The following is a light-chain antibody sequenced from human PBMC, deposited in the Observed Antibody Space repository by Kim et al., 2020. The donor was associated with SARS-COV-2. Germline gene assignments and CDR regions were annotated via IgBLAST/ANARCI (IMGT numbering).Light chain of an antibody. J-gene: IGKJ3*01. V-gene: IGKV1-39*01. CDR1: QSISSH. CDR3: QQSYITPFT. CDR2: AAS. Sequence: DIQMTQSQSSLSASVGDGVTITCRTTQSISSHLNWYQQKPGRDPKLLISAASTLQGGVPSRFSGSGSETDFTLTISSLQPEDFATYFCQQSYITPFTFGPGTKVDIK.